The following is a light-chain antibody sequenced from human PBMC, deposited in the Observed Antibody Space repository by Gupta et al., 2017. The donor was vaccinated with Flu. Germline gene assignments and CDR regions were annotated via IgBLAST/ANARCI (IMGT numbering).Light chain of an antibody. Sequence: DVVMTQSPLYLPVTLGQPASISCRSSQSLAYSDGNTYLNWFHRRPGQYPRRLIYNVSNRDSGVPDRFSGSGSGTDFTLKISRVEAEDVGVYFCMQGTHWPFTFGPGTKVEIK. V-gene: IGKV2-30*01. CDR3: MQGTHWPFT. CDR1: QSLAYSDGNTY. J-gene: IGKJ3*01. CDR2: NVS.